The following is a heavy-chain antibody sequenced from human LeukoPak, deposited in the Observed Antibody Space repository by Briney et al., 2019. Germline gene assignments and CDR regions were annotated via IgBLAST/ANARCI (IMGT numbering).Heavy chain of an antibody. CDR2: VNHSGST. J-gene: IGHJ4*02. CDR3: KQKTAYEILPSGYFDS. Sequence: PSETLSPTCAVYRGSFSGYYWSWIRQSPGKGLDWIGEVNHSGSTHYSPSVESRVTISVDASKNQFSLKLSSVTAADTAVYFFKQKTAYEILPSGYFDSWGQGTLVTVSS. CDR1: RGSFSGYY. D-gene: IGHD3-9*01. V-gene: IGHV4-34*01.